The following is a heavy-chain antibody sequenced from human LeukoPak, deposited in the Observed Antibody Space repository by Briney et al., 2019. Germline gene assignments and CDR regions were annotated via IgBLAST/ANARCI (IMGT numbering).Heavy chain of an antibody. V-gene: IGHV4-59*12. CDR2: IYYSGST. CDR3: ARVGVWFGEFDAFDI. D-gene: IGHD3-10*01. J-gene: IGHJ3*02. CDR1: GGSISSYY. Sequence: SETLSLTCTVSGGSISSYYWSWIRQPPGKGLEWIGYIYYSGSTYYNPSLKSRVTISVDTSKNQFSLELSSVTAADTAVYYCARVGVWFGEFDAFDIWGQGTMVTVSS.